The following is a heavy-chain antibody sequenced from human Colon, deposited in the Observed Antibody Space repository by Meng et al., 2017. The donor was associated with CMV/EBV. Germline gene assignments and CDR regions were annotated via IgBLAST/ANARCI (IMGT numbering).Heavy chain of an antibody. J-gene: IGHJ6*02. D-gene: IGHD6-6*01. Sequence: SLKISCIISGFTFEDYGMHWVRQASGRGLEWVSGISWNGRTVGYADSVKGRFTISRDNAKKSIYLQMNSLRPEDTALYYCARDVAPRPMPYYYYFYGMDFWGQGATVTVSS. CDR3: ARDVAPRPMPYYYYFYGMDF. CDR2: ISWNGRTV. CDR1: GFTFEDYG. V-gene: IGHV3-9*01.